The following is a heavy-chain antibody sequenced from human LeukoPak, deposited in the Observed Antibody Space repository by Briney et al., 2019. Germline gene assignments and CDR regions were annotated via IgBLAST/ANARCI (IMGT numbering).Heavy chain of an antibody. CDR1: GGSISSYY. Sequence: PSETLSLTCTVSGGSISSYYWSWIRQPPGKALEWIGYIYYTGSTNYNPSLKSRVTISVDTSKNQFSLNLSSVTAADTAVYYCARESEGSGGPGAFDIWGQGTMVTVSS. CDR2: IYYTGST. J-gene: IGHJ3*02. CDR3: ARESEGSGGPGAFDI. V-gene: IGHV4-59*01. D-gene: IGHD3-10*01.